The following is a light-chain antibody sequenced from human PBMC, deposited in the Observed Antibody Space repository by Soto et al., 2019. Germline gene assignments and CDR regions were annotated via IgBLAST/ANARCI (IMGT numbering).Light chain of an antibody. V-gene: IGKV1-9*01. Sequence: IQLTQSPSSLSASVGDRVTITCRASQGISSYLAWYQLKPGKGPRLLIYAASTLQSGVPSRFSGSGSGIEFTLTISSLQPEDFASYYCQQLKSYPITFGQGTRLEIK. J-gene: IGKJ5*01. CDR1: QGISSY. CDR3: QQLKSYPIT. CDR2: AAS.